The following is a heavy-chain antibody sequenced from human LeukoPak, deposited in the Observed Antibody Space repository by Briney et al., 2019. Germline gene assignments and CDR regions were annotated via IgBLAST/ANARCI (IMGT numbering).Heavy chain of an antibody. CDR3: ARVSYHGKGPGSNYDFYYYYMDV. D-gene: IGHD4-11*01. CDR2: IIPILGIA. V-gene: IGHV1-69*10. CDR1: GGTFSSYA. Sequence: SVKVSCKASGGTFSSYAISWVRQAPGQGLEWMGGIIPILGIANYAQKFQGRVTITADESTSTAYMELSSLRSEDTAVYYCARVSYHGKGPGSNYDFYYYYMDVWGKGTTVTVSS. J-gene: IGHJ6*03.